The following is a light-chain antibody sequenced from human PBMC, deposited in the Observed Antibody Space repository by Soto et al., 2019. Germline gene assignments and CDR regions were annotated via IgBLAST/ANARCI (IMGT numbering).Light chain of an antibody. CDR3: QQYGRPPYT. CDR2: GAS. Sequence: EIVLTQSPDTLSLSPGERATLFCRASQSVPSNHLAWFQKKPGRAPSLLVYGASTTASDAATRFSGSGSGTDFTLTISRLEPEDFAVYYCQQYGRPPYTFGQGPGLE. CDR1: QSVPSNH. V-gene: IGKV3-20*01. J-gene: IGKJ2*01.